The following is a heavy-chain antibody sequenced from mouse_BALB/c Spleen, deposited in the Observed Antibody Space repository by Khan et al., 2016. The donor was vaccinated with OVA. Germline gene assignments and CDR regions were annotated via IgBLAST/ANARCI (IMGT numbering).Heavy chain of an antibody. CDR2: INTYTGEP. CDR1: AYTFTNYG. CDR3: ARGASYWYCDV. J-gene: IGHJ1*01. Sequence: QIQLVQSGPELKKPGETVKISCKASAYTFTNYGMNWVKQAPGKGLKWMGWINTYTGEPTYTDDFKGRFAFSLETSASTAYLPINNLKNEDMATYFCARGASYWYCDVWGAGTTVTVSS. V-gene: IGHV9-1*02.